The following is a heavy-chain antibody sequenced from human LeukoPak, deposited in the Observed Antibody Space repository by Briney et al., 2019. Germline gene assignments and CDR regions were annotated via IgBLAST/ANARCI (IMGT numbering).Heavy chain of an antibody. CDR1: GGSISSYY. V-gene: IGHV4-59*01. D-gene: IGHD3-10*01. J-gene: IGHJ5*02. Sequence: KPSETLSLTCTVSGGSISSYYWSWIRQPPGKGLEWIGYIYYSGSTNYNPSLKSRVTISVDTSKNQFSLKLSSVTAADTAVYYCARDHRHYGSGSYWFDPWGQGTLVTVSS. CDR2: IYYSGST. CDR3: ARDHRHYGSGSYWFDP.